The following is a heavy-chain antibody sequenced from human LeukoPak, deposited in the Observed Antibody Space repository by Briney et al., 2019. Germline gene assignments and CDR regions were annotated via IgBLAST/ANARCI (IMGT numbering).Heavy chain of an antibody. D-gene: IGHD3-16*01. Sequence: SETLSLTCNVSGVSINTGGCYWHWVRQHPGKGLEWIGSIYFTGAPNYNPSFKSRVIISTDTSKNQFSLQLSSVTAADTAVYYCANSPGGFQWLDPWGQGTLVTVSS. J-gene: IGHJ5*02. CDR1: GVSINTGGCY. V-gene: IGHV4-31*03. CDR2: IYFTGAP. CDR3: ANSPGGFQWLDP.